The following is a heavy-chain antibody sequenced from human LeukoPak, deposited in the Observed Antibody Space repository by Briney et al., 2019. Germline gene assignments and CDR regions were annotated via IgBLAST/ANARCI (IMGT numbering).Heavy chain of an antibody. CDR3: ARESYGHIVVVTVNYYYYMDV. J-gene: IGHJ6*03. Sequence: PGGSLRLSCAASGFTFSSYAMHWVRQAPGKGLEWVAVISYDGSNKYYADSVKGRFTISRDNSKNTLYLQMNSLRAEDTAVYYCARESYGHIVVVTVNYYYYMDVWGKGTTVTVSS. D-gene: IGHD2-21*02. CDR2: ISYDGSNK. CDR1: GFTFSSYA. V-gene: IGHV3-30*04.